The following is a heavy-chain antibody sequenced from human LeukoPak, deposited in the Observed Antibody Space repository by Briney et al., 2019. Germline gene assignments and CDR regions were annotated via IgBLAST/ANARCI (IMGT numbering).Heavy chain of an antibody. Sequence: PSETLSLTCTVSGGSISSYYWSWIRQPPGKGLEWIGYIYYSGSTNYNPSLKSRVTISVDTSKNQFSLKLSSVTAADTAVYYCARSGYSSGGSWFDPWGQGTLVTVSS. J-gene: IGHJ5*02. CDR2: IYYSGST. CDR3: ARSGYSSGGSWFDP. V-gene: IGHV4-59*01. D-gene: IGHD6-19*01. CDR1: GGSISSYY.